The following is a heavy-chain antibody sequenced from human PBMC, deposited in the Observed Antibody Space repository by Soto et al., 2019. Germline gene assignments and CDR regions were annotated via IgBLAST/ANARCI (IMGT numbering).Heavy chain of an antibody. V-gene: IGHV3-33*03. CDR3: ARPYSSNSNWFDP. CDR2: VRNDADDT. D-gene: IGHD6-19*01. Sequence: QVQLVESGGGVVQPGRSLSLSCAASGFSLSDYGMHWVRQAPGKGLEWVAVVRNDADDTYYANSVKGRFSISRDNSKNTLYLQMSSLRAEDTAVYYCARPYSSNSNWFDPWGQGTLVTVSS. CDR1: GFSLSDYG. J-gene: IGHJ5*02.